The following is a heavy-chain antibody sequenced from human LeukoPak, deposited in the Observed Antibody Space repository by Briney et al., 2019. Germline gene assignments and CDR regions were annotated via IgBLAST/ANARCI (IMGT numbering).Heavy chain of an antibody. J-gene: IGHJ4*02. CDR2: IYYSGRT. D-gene: IGHD6-19*01. CDR1: GDSIGGYY. CDR3: ARLTTAGYLNH. Sequence: SETLSLTCTVSGDSIGGYYWSWIRQPPGKGLEWIAYIYYSGRTNSNPSLKSRVTISLDTSKNQFSLKLSSVTAADTAVYYCARLTTAGYLNHWGQGNLVTVSS. V-gene: IGHV4-59*08.